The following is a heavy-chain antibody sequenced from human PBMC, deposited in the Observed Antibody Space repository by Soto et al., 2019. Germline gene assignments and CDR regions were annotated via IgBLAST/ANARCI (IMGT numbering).Heavy chain of an antibody. V-gene: IGHV4-34*01. Sequence: PSETMSLTCAVYGGSFSGYYWSWIRQPPGKGLEWIGEINHSGSTNYNPSLKSRVTISVDTSKNQFSLKLSSVTAADTAVYYCARGDSMVRAYFDYWGQGTLVTVSS. CDR1: GGSFSGYY. CDR2: INHSGST. J-gene: IGHJ4*02. CDR3: ARGDSMVRAYFDY. D-gene: IGHD3-10*01.